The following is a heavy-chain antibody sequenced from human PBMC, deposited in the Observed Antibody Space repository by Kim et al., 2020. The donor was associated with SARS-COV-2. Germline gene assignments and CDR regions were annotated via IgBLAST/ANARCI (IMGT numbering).Heavy chain of an antibody. D-gene: IGHD2-15*01. CDR3: ASSRVSGHPSKLT. V-gene: IGHV3-21*01. Sequence: YADPGKGRFTISGDNAKNSLYLQMNSLRAEDTAVYYCASSRVSGHPSKLTWGQGTLVTVSS. J-gene: IGHJ5*02.